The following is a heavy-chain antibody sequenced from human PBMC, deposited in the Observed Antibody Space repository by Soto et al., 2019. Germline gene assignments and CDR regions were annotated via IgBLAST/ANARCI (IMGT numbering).Heavy chain of an antibody. Sequence: PPETLSLTCTVSGGSVSGVDYFWSWIRQSPGKGLEWIGYIYYTGITHLNPSLKSRLTMAVDTSKNDFSLKLTSVSAADTTVYFYAREERKGVVSWFDPWGQGTPVTVSS. J-gene: IGHJ5*02. CDR2: IYYTGIT. CDR1: GGSVSGVDYF. CDR3: AREERKGVVSWFDP. D-gene: IGHD2-15*01. V-gene: IGHV4-30-4*01.